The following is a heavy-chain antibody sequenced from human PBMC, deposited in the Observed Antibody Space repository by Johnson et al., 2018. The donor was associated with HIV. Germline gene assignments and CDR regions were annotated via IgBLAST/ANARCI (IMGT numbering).Heavy chain of an antibody. Sequence: DSVKGRFTISRDNSKNTLYLQMNSLRTEDTAIYYCAKERSYNWNDADAFDIWGQGTMVTVSS. D-gene: IGHD1-20*01. CDR3: AKERSYNWNDADAFDI. J-gene: IGHJ3*02. V-gene: IGHV3-30*02.